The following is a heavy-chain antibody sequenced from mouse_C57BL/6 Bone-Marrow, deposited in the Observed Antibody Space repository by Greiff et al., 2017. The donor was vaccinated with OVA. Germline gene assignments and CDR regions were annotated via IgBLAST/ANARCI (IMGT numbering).Heavy chain of an antibody. Sequence: EVQLVESGGGLVQPGGSLKLSCAASGFTFSDYYMYWVRPTPEKRLEWVAYISNGGGSTYYPDTLKGRFTISRDNAKNTLYLQMSRLKSEDTAMYYCARSFFPSEWGQGTLVTVSA. J-gene: IGHJ3*02. CDR2: ISNGGGST. V-gene: IGHV5-12*01. D-gene: IGHD3-1*01. CDR3: ARSFFPSE. CDR1: GFTFSDYY.